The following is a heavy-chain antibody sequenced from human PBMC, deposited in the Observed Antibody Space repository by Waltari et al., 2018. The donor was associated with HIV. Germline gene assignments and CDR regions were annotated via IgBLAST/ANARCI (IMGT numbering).Heavy chain of an antibody. D-gene: IGHD5-12*01. CDR1: GFTFSSYI. CDR2: IASSSPTYI. J-gene: IGHJ4*02. CDR3: AGEMATVYVDY. V-gene: IGHV3-21*01. Sequence: DVQLVESGGGLVKPGGSLRLSCAASGFTFSSYIMTWVRQDPGKGWWWVASIASSSPTYIYYADSVRGRVTIARDNAKNSLYLQMNNLRAEDTAVYYCAGEMATVYVDYWGQGTLVTVSS.